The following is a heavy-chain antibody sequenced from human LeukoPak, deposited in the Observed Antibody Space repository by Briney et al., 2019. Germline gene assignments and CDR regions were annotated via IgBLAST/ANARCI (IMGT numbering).Heavy chain of an antibody. J-gene: IGHJ4*02. Sequence: PGGSLRLSCAASGFTFTSYAMSWGRRSPGKGLEWFSSVIVRGDGTYYADSVKGRFTISRDNSKKTLDLHTDSLRAEDTAVYYCAKERLGGNYGDYAVDYWGQGTMVAVSS. CDR1: GFTFTSYA. V-gene: IGHV3-23*01. CDR2: VIVRGDGT. CDR3: AKERLGGNYGDYAVDY. D-gene: IGHD4-17*01.